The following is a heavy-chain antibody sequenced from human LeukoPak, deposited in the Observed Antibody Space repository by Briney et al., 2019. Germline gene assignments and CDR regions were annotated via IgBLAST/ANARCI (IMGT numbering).Heavy chain of an antibody. CDR2: ISYDGSNK. J-gene: IGHJ5*02. D-gene: IGHD3-10*01. CDR1: GFTFSSYG. CDR3: AKAGYGSGNNWFDP. Sequence: GGPLRLSCAASGFTFSSYGMHWVRQAPGKGLEWVAVISYDGSNKYYADSVKGRFTISRDNSKNTLYLQMNSLRAEDTAVYYCAKAGYGSGNNWFDPWGQGTLVTVSS. V-gene: IGHV3-30*18.